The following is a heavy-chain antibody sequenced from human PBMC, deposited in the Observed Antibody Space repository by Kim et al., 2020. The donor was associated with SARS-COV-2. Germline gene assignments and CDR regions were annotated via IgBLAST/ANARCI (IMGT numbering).Heavy chain of an antibody. Sequence: ANYAQKFQGRVTITADESTSTAYMELSSLRSEDTAVYYCARGNSGYEGVYWGQGTLVTVSS. D-gene: IGHD5-12*01. CDR3: ARGNSGYEGVY. J-gene: IGHJ4*02. V-gene: IGHV1-69*01. CDR2: A.